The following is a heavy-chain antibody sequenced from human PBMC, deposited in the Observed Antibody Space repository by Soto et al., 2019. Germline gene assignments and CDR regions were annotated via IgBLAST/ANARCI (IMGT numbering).Heavy chain of an antibody. V-gene: IGHV1-2*04. CDR2: INPNSGGT. Sequence: GASVKVSCKASGYTFTGYYMHWARQAPGQGLEWMGWINPNSGGTNYAQKFQGWVTMTRDTSISTAYMELSRLRSDDTAVYYCARDRGTDGYSSSWDAFDIWGQGTMVTVSS. J-gene: IGHJ3*02. CDR3: ARDRGTDGYSSSWDAFDI. CDR1: GYTFTGYY. D-gene: IGHD6-13*01.